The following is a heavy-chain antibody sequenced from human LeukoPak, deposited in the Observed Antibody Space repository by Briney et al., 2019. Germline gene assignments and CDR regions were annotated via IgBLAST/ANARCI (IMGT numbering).Heavy chain of an antibody. J-gene: IGHJ6*03. CDR3: AREGEYYYYMDV. V-gene: IGHV3-74*01. CDR2: INNDGSDT. Sequence: GGSLRLSCAASGFTFSSYEMNWVRQAPGKGLVWVSRINNDGSDTNFADSVKGRFTISRDNAKNTLYLQMNSLRAEDTAVYYCAREGEYYYYMDVWGKGTTVTISS. CDR1: GFTFSSYE.